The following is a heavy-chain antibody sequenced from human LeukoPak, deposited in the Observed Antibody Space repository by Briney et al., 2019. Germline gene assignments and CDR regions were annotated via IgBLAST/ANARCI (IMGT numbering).Heavy chain of an antibody. J-gene: IGHJ4*02. CDR3: AGTGGPADYFDY. Sequence: SETLSLTCTVSGGSISSSSYYWGWIRQPPGKGLEWIGSIYYSGSTYYNPSLKSRVTISVDTSKNQFSLKLSSVTAADTAVYYCAGTGGPADYFDYWGQGTLVTVSS. D-gene: IGHD2-8*02. CDR1: GGSISSSSYY. CDR2: IYYSGST. V-gene: IGHV4-39*07.